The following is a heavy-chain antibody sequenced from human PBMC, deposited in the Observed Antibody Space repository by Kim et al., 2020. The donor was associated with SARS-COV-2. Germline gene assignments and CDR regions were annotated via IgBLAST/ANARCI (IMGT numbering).Heavy chain of an antibody. J-gene: IGHJ3*02. D-gene: IGHD3-10*01. V-gene: IGHV3-53*01. CDR3: ASAPRGWSGAFDI. Sequence: ADTVKGRFTITRENAKNTLYLQMNSLRGEETAVYYCASAPRGWSGAFDIWGQGTMVTVSS.